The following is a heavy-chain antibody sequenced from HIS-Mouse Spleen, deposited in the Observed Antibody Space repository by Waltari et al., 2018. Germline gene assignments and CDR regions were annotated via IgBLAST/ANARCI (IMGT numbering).Heavy chain of an antibody. Sequence: QVQLVESGGGVVQPGRSLRLSCAASGFTFRSYGTHWVRQAPGKGLEWVAVISYDGSNKYYADSVKGRFTISRDNSKNTLYLQMNSLRAEDTAVYYCAKDRQQLGFDYWGQGTLVTVSS. J-gene: IGHJ4*02. CDR2: ISYDGSNK. CDR1: GFTFRSYG. D-gene: IGHD6-13*01. CDR3: AKDRQQLGFDY. V-gene: IGHV3-30*18.